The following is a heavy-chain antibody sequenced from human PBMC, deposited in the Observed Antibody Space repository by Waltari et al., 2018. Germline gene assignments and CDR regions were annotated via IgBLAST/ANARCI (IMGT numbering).Heavy chain of an antibody. CDR2: ITSQNDGATT. CDR3: TTLDAPWGG. Sequence: EVQMVESGGGSMKPGDSLRLPCLASGFRFTPAWLTWVRQAPGKGLEWVGRITSQNDGATTDFAASLRGRFSISRDDSQNMVFLQMSSLRIEDTAVYYCTTLDAPWGGWGHGTLVTVSS. D-gene: IGHD7-27*01. V-gene: IGHV3-15*01. CDR1: GFRFTPAW. J-gene: IGHJ4*01.